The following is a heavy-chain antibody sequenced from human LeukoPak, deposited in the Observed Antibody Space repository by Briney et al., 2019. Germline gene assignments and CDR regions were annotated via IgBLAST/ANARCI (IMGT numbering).Heavy chain of an antibody. CDR3: ASESLMTTVTTGHAGGGVY. CDR1: EFSVGSNY. D-gene: IGHD4-17*01. J-gene: IGHJ4*02. V-gene: IGHV3-48*01. CDR2: ISSSSSTI. Sequence: PGGSLRLSCAASEFSVGSNYMTWVRQAPGKGLEWVSYISSSSSTIYYADSVKGRFTISRDNAKNSLYLQMNSLRAEDTAVYYCASESLMTTVTTGHAGGGVYWGQGTLVTVSS.